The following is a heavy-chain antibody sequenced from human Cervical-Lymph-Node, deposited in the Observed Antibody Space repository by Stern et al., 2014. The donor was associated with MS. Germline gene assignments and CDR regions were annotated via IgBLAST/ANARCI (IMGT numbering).Heavy chain of an antibody. CDR2: SWHDGSNE. D-gene: IGHD3-3*01. J-gene: IGHJ6*02. V-gene: IGHV3-33*01. CDR3: ARGFDYWSGYYAHYYGIEV. Sequence: VHLVESGGGVVQAGRSLRLSCAASGFTFTGYVMHWVRQAPGKGLEWVAGSWHDGSNEYYADSVKGRFTVSIDYSNNTLYLQMNRLRGEDTAVYFCARGFDYWSGYYAHYYGIEVWGQGTTVTVSS. CDR1: GFTFTGYV.